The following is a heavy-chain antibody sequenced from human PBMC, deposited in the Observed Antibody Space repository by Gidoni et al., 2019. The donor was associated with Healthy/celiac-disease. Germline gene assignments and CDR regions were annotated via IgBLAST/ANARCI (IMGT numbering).Heavy chain of an antibody. CDR2: IYYSGST. CDR1: GGSISSYY. V-gene: IGHV4-59*01. CDR3: ASGSSGSYLTYYYYYYGMDV. D-gene: IGHD1-26*01. Sequence: QVQLQESGPGLVKPSETLSLTCTVSGGSISSYYWSWIRQPPGKGLEWIGYIYYSGSTNYNPSLKSRVTISVDTSKNQFSLKLSSVTAAETAVYYCASGSSGSYLTYYYYYYGMDVWGQGTTVTVSS. J-gene: IGHJ6*02.